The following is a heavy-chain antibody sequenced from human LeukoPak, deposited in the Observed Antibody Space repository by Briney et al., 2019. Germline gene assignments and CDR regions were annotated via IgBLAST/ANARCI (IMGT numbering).Heavy chain of an antibody. Sequence: SETLSLTCAVYGGSFSGYYWSWIRQPPGKGLEWIGEINHSGSTNYNPSLKSRVTISVDTSKNQFSLKRSSVTAADTAVYYCARGVVVADYWGQGTLVTVSS. D-gene: IGHD2-15*01. CDR3: ARGVVVADY. CDR2: INHSGST. V-gene: IGHV4-34*01. J-gene: IGHJ4*02. CDR1: GGSFSGYY.